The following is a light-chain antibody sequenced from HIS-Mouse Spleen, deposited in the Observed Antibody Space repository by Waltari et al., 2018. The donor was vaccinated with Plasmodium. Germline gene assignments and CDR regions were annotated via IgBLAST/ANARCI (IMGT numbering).Light chain of an antibody. J-gene: IGLJ2*01. CDR3: CSYAGSSTFVV. CDR2: EGS. Sequence: QSALTQPASVSGSPGQSLTIPCPGTSSYVGSYHLFSWYQQHPGKAPKLMIYEGSKRPSGVSNRFAGSKSGNTASLTISGLQAEDEADYYCCSYAGSSTFVVFGGGTKLTVL. V-gene: IGLV2-23*03. CDR1: SSYVGSYHL.